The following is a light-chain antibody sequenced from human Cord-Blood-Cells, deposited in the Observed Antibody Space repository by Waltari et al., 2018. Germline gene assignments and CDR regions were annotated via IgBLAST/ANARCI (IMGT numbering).Light chain of an antibody. Sequence: DIVMTQSPDSLAVSLGERATINCKSSQSVLYSSNNKNYLAWYQQKPGQPPKLLIYWASTRESGVPDRFSGSGSGTDFTLTISSLQAEDVAVYYCQQYLTFGHGTKVEIK. CDR3: QQYLT. CDR1: QSVLYSSNNKNY. V-gene: IGKV4-1*01. J-gene: IGKJ1*01. CDR2: WAS.